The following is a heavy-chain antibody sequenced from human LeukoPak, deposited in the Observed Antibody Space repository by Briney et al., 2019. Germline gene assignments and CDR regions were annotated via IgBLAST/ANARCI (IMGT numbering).Heavy chain of an antibody. D-gene: IGHD4-17*01. CDR1: GFTFNNYA. CDR2: ISGNAART. CDR3: ARTYGDYAHLDF. J-gene: IGHJ4*02. Sequence: GGSLRLSCTASGFTFNNYAMTWVRQAPGKGLXXVSAISGNAARTYYTDSVKGRFTISRDNSKNTLYLQMNSLRAEATAIYYCARTYGDYAHLDFWGQGTLVTVSS. V-gene: IGHV3-23*01.